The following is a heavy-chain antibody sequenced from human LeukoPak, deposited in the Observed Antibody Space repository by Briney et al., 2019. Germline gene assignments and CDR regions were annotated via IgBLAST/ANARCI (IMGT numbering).Heavy chain of an antibody. D-gene: IGHD4-23*01. CDR1: GGSFSGYY. CDR3: ARGPRGGGDY. CDR2: INHSGST. J-gene: IGHJ4*02. Sequence: KPSETLSLTCAVYGGSFSGYYWSWIRQPPGEGLEWIGEINHSGSTNYNPSLKSRVTISVDTSKNQFSLKLSSVTAADTAVYYCARGPRGGGDYWGQGTLVTVSS. V-gene: IGHV4-34*01.